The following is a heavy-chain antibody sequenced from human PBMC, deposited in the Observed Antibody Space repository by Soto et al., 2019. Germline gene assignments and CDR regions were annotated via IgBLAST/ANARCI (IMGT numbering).Heavy chain of an antibody. CDR2: FYYSGST. Sequence: QLQLQESGPGLVKPSETLSLSCTVSGGSINSSGYYWGWIRQPPGKGLECIATFYYSGSTYYNPSLESRVTISVDTPKNQFSLKLTSVTAADTSVYYCARGFAPFDSWGQGILVTVSS. V-gene: IGHV4-39*01. CDR1: GGSINSSGYY. J-gene: IGHJ4*02. CDR3: ARGFAPFDS. D-gene: IGHD3-10*01.